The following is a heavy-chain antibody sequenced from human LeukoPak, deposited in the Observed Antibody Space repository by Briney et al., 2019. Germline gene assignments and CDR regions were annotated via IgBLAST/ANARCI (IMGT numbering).Heavy chain of an antibody. Sequence: GGSLRLSCAAPGFTLCSYAMSWGRQAPRRGLEGVSAINGSGGSTYYADSVKGRFTISRDNSKNTLYLQMNSLRAEDTAVYYCAKDKSGYSGYDRGYFDYWGQGTLVTVSS. J-gene: IGHJ4*02. CDR1: GFTLCSYA. CDR2: INGSGGST. D-gene: IGHD5-12*01. CDR3: AKDKSGYSGYDRGYFDY. V-gene: IGHV3-23*01.